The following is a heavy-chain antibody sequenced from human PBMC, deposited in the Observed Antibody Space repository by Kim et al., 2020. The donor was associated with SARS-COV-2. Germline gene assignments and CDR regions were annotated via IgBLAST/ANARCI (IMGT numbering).Heavy chain of an antibody. CDR2: IYLRESDV. J-gene: IGHJ4*01. V-gene: IGHV5-51*01. CDR1: GSKVSTYW. CDR3: ATGPGVLTHYYFDF. Sequence: GESLKISCHTSGSKVSTYWIGWVRQLPGKGLELMGVIYLRESDVRYSRSFQGLVTISADGSGAFVQWSALKVSDTAFYYCATGPGVLTHYYFDFSCHGTL. D-gene: IGHD3-10*01.